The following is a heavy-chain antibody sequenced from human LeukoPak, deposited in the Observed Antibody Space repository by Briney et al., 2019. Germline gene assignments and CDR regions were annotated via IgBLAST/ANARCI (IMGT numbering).Heavy chain of an antibody. CDR2: ISGGGDTT. Sequence: GGSLRLSCAASGFTFSNFGMSWVRKAPGRGLEWVSGISGGGDTTYYAESVKGRFTISRDNSKNTLFLQMNSLSAEDAAVYYCAKTNGYYDYWGQGTLVAVSS. CDR1: GFTFSNFG. CDR3: AKTNGYYDY. J-gene: IGHJ4*02. V-gene: IGHV3-23*01. D-gene: IGHD3-22*01.